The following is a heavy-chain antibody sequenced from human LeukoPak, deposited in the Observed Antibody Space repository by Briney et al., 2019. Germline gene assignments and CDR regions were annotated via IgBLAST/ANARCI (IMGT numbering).Heavy chain of an antibody. CDR2: INHSGST. Sequence: SETLSLTCAVYGGSFSGYYWSWIRQPPGKGLEWIGEINHSGSTNYNPSLKSRVTISVDTSKNQFSLKLSSVTAADTAVYYCARRLLIAARRGEHRYFDYWGQGTLVTVSS. D-gene: IGHD6-6*01. CDR1: GGSFSGYY. J-gene: IGHJ4*02. CDR3: ARRLLIAARRGEHRYFDY. V-gene: IGHV4-34*01.